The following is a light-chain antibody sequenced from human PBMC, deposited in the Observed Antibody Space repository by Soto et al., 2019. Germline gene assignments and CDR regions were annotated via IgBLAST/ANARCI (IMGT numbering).Light chain of an antibody. CDR1: SSDIGHCNY. J-gene: IGLJ1*01. V-gene: IGLV2-14*03. CDR2: DVS. CDR3: CSYTTTTSRV. Sequence: QSALTQPASVSGSPGQSITISCTGTSSDIGHCNYVSWYQQHPGNAPKLIIYDVSIRASGVSDRFSGSKSGNTASLTISGLQAEDEADYHCCSYTTTTSRVFGTGTKVTVL.